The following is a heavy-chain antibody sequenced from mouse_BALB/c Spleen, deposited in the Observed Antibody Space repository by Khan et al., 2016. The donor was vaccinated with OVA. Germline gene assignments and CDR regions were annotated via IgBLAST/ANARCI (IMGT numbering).Heavy chain of an antibody. CDR3: VRGGITTGYFDY. CDR1: GYTFTSYW. J-gene: IGHJ2*01. Sequence: QVQLKESGTELARPGASVKLSCKASGYTFTSYWMQWVKQRPGQGLEWIGAIYPGAGNTRYTQKFKGKVTLTADKSSSTAYMQLSSLASEDSAVYFCVRGGITTGYFDYWGQGTTLIVSS. V-gene: IGHV1-87*01. CDR2: IYPGAGNT. D-gene: IGHD1-1*01.